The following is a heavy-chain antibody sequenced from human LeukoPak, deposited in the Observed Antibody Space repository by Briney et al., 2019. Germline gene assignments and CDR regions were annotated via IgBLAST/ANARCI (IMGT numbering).Heavy chain of an antibody. D-gene: IGHD3-22*01. V-gene: IGHV1-18*01. CDR3: ARGARYDSSGY. CDR2: ISAYNGNT. J-gene: IGHJ4*02. CDR1: GYTFISYG. Sequence: VSVKVSCKASGYTFISYGIIWVRQAPGQGLEWMGWISAYNGNTNYAQKLQGRVTMTTDTSTSTAYMELRSLRSDDTAVYYCARGARYDSSGYWGQGTLVTVSS.